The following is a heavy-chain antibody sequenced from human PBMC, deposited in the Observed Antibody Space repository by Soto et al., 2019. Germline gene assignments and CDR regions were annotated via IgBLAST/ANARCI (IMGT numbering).Heavy chain of an antibody. D-gene: IGHD5-18*01. CDR2: IYYIGST. J-gene: IGHJ4*02. Sequence: QVQLQESGPGLVKPSQTLSLTCTVSGGSISSGGYYWSWIRQHPGKGLEWIGYIYYIGSTYYNPSLKSRVTISVDTSKNQFSLKLSPVTAADTAVYYCARSGYSYGPNPLLYWVQGTLVTVSS. CDR3: ARSGYSYGPNPLLY. V-gene: IGHV4-31*03. CDR1: GGSISSGGYY.